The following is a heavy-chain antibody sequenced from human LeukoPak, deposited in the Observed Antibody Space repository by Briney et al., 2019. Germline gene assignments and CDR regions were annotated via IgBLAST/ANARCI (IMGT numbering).Heavy chain of an antibody. J-gene: IGHJ1*01. CDR3: AVAGQGYFQH. CDR1: GFTFSGSA. CDR2: IRSKANSYAT. Sequence: GGSLRLSXAASGFTFSGSAMHWVRQASGKGLEGVGRIRSKANSYATAYAASVKGRFTISRDDSKNTAYVQMNSLKTEDTAVYYCAVAGQGYFQHWGQGTLVTISS. V-gene: IGHV3-73*01. D-gene: IGHD6-19*01.